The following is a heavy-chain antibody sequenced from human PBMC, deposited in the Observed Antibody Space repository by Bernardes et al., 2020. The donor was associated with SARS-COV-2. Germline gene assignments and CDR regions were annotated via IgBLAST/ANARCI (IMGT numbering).Heavy chain of an antibody. Sequence: GGSLRLSCAASGFTFSDYYMSWIRQAPGKGLEWVSYISSSGSTIYYADSVKGRFTISRDNAKNSLYLQMNSLRAEDTAVYYCARAPRYIVVVPVYYYYGMDVWGQGTTVTVSS. J-gene: IGHJ6*02. D-gene: IGHD2-2*01. V-gene: IGHV3-11*01. CDR1: GFTFSDYY. CDR3: ARAPRYIVVVPVYYYYGMDV. CDR2: ISSSGSTI.